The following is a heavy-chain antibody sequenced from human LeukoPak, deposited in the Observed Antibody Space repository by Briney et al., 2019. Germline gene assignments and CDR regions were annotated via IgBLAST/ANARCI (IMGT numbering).Heavy chain of an antibody. CDR2: ISGDGGST. J-gene: IGHJ4*02. D-gene: IGHD5-12*01. CDR3: PNHVVATFSRVGDFDY. Sequence: GGSLRLSCAAFGFTFDDYAMHCLRQAPGKGLEWVSLISGDGGSTYYADSVKGRFTTSRDNAKNSLYLQMNSLRAEDTAVYFCPNHVVATFSRVGDFDYWGQGTLVTVSS. CDR1: GFTFDDYA. V-gene: IGHV3-43*02.